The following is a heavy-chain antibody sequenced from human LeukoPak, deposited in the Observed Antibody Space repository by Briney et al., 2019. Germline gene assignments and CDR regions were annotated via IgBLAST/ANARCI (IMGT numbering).Heavy chain of an antibody. D-gene: IGHD3-10*01. CDR2: MNPNSGNT. CDR1: GYTFTSYD. V-gene: IGHV1-8*01. CDR3: ARDRTMVRGVHYYYYYMDV. J-gene: IGHJ6*03. Sequence: ASVKVPCKASGYTFTSYDINWVRQATGQGLEWMGWMNPNSGNTGYAQKFQGRVTMTRNTSISTAYMELSSLRSEDTAVYYCARDRTMVRGVHYYYYYMDVWGKGTTVTVSS.